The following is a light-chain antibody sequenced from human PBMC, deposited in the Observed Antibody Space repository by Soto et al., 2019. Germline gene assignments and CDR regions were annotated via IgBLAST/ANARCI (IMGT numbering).Light chain of an antibody. CDR2: QVS. CDR3: SSYTSGNTLYV. Sequence: QSVLTQPASVSGPPGQSITISCTGTSSNVGFYNYVSWYQQHPGKAPKLMIYQVSNRPSGVSNRFSGSKSGNTASLTISGLEAEDEADYYCSSYTSGNTLYVFGTGTKVTVL. CDR1: SSNVGFYNY. V-gene: IGLV2-14*01. J-gene: IGLJ1*01.